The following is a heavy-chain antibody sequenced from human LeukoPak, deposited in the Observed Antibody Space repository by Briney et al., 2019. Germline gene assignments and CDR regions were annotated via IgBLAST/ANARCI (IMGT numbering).Heavy chain of an antibody. J-gene: IGHJ4*02. V-gene: IGHV4-34*01. Sequence: SETLSLTCAVYGGSFSGYYWSWIRQPPGKGLEWIGEINHSGSTNYNPSLKSRVTISVDTSKNQSSLKLSSVTAADTAIYYCVRDRELTYWGQGTLVTVSS. CDR3: VRDRELTY. CDR2: INHSGST. D-gene: IGHD1-26*01. CDR1: GGSFSGYY.